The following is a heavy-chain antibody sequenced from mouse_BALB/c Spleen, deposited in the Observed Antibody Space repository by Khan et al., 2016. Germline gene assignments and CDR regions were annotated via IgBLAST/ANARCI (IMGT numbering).Heavy chain of an antibody. CDR2: IWTGGDT. Sequence: QVQLKQSGPGLVAPSQSLSITCTVSGFSLTNYDISWIRQPPGKGLEWLGVIWTGGDTNYNSAFMSRLSITKDNSKSQVFLKMNSLQTDDTAIDYCLRGGGSAYGFAYWGQGTLVTVSA. V-gene: IGHV2-9-2*01. CDR1: GFSLTNYD. D-gene: IGHD3-1*01. J-gene: IGHJ3*01. CDR3: LRGGGSAYGFAY.